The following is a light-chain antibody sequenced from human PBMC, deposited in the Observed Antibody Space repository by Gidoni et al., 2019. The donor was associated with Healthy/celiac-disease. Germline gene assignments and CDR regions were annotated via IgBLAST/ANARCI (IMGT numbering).Light chain of an antibody. CDR2: DAS. J-gene: IGKJ4*01. Sequence: EMVLTQSPATLSLSPGERATLSCRASQSVSSYLAWYQQKPGQAPRPLIYDASNRATGIPARFSGSGSGTDFTLTISSLEPEDFAVSYCQQRSNWPRLTFGGGTKVEIK. CDR3: QQRSNWPRLT. V-gene: IGKV3-11*01. CDR1: QSVSSY.